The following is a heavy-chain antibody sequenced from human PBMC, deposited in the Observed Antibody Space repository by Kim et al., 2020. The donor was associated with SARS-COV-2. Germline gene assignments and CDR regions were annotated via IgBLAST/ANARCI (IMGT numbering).Heavy chain of an antibody. V-gene: IGHV4-59*09. CDR3: ARGLDIVATDFDY. J-gene: IGHJ4*02. D-gene: IGHD5-12*01. Sequence: YTPSLKSRVTISVDTSKHQFSLRLSSVTAAATAVYYCARGLDIVATDFDYWGQGTLVTVSS.